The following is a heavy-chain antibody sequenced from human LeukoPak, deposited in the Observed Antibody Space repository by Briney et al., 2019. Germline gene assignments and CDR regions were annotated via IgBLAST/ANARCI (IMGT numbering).Heavy chain of an antibody. CDR3: ARVLGYCSSTSCSPKLYYFDY. CDR1: GGSFSGYY. Sequence: PSETLSLTCAVYGGSFSGYYWSWIRQPPGKGLEWIGEINHSGSTYYNPSLKSRVTISVDRSKNQFFLKLSSVTAADTAVYYCARVLGYCSSTSCSPKLYYFDYWGQGTLVTVSS. J-gene: IGHJ4*02. CDR2: INHSGST. D-gene: IGHD2-2*01. V-gene: IGHV4-34*01.